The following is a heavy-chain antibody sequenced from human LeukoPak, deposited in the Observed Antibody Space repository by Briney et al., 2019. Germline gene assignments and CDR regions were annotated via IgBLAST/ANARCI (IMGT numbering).Heavy chain of an antibody. CDR3: ARLGYSSSSTGYYYYMDF. D-gene: IGHD6-6*01. J-gene: IGHJ6*03. Sequence: SETLSLTCTVSGGSISSSYWSWIRQPAGKGLEWIGRIYTSGTTSYNPSLKSRVSISVDKSKNQLSLKVSSVTAADTAVYYCARLGYSSSSTGYYYYMDFWGKGTTVTVSS. CDR1: GGSISSSY. V-gene: IGHV4-4*07. CDR2: IYTSGTT.